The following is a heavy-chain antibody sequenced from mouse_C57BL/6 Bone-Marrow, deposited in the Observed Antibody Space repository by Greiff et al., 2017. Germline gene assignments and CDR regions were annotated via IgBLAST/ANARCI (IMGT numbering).Heavy chain of an antibody. CDR3: ARDSSGYYAMDY. V-gene: IGHV1-81*01. J-gene: IGHJ4*01. CDR2: IYPRSGNT. D-gene: IGHD3-2*02. CDR1: GYTFTSYG. Sequence: QVQLQQSGAELARPGASVKLSCKASGYTFTSYGISWVKQRTGQGLEWIGEIYPRSGNTYYNEKFKGKATLTADKSSSTAYMELRSLTSEYSAVYFCARDSSGYYAMDYWGQGTSVTVSS.